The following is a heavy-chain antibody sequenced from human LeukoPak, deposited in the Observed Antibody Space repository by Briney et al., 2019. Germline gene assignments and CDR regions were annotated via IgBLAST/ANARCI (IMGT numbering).Heavy chain of an antibody. CDR3: TTDIDILTGYPIDY. D-gene: IGHD3-9*01. V-gene: IGHV3-15*01. CDR2: IKSKTDGGTT. J-gene: IGHJ4*02. Sequence: PGGSLRLSCAASGFTFSNAWMSWVRQAPGKGLEWVGRIKSKTDGGTTDYAAPVKGRFTISRDDSKNTLYLQMNSLKTEDTAVYYCTTDIDILTGYPIDYWGQGTLATVYS. CDR1: GFTFSNAW.